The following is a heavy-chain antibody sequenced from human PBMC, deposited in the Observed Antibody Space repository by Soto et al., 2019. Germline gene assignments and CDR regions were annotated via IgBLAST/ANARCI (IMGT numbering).Heavy chain of an antibody. CDR1: GFNFTKAW. CDR2: IRSKGDGGTS. V-gene: IGHV3-15*01. D-gene: IGHD2-15*01. CDR3: TTLPLDY. J-gene: IGHJ4*02. Sequence: PGGSLRLSCAASGFNFTKAWMTWVRQAPGKGLEWVGRIRSKGDGGTSDFAAPVKGRFSISRDDSKKTLFLQMNSLKTEDTAVYYCTTLPLDYWGQGVFVTVSS.